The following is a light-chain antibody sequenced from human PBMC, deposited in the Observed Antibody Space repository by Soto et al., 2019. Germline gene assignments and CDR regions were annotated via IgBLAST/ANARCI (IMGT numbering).Light chain of an antibody. CDR3: RSYAGTYAYV. Sequence: QSVLTQPRSVSGSPGQSVTISCTGTSSDVGGFNYVSWYQQHPGKDPKLMIYDVSERPSGVPDRFSGSKSGNTASLTISGLQVDDEADYYCRSYAGTYAYVFGTGTKLTVL. J-gene: IGLJ1*01. CDR1: SSDVGGFNY. CDR2: DVS. V-gene: IGLV2-11*01.